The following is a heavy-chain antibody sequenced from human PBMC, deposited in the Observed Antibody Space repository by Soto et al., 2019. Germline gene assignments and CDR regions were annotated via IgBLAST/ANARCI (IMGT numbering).Heavy chain of an antibody. CDR1: GFPRSTSGSG. D-gene: IGHD6-19*01. CDR3: AHNLVAGTSWFDP. V-gene: IGHV2-5*02. CDR2: IYWADDK. J-gene: IGHJ5*02. Sequence: QITLKESGPTLVKPTQTLTLTCTFSGFPRSTSGSGVVWLRQPPGTALEWLGIIYWADDKREKPSLKSRVTITKDTSKNQVVLTMTNMDLVETGTYYCAHNLVAGTSWFDPCGQGTLVPVSS.